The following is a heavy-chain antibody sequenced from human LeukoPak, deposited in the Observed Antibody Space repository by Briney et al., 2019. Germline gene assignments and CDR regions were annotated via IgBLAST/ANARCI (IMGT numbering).Heavy chain of an antibody. CDR3: ARRSAAKDAFDI. Sequence: GGSLRLSCAASGFTLSTYAMSWVRQTPGKGLVWVSRIKSDGSSTSYADSVKGRFTISRDNAKNTLYLQMNSLRAEDTAVYYCARRSAAKDAFDIWGQGTMVTVSS. V-gene: IGHV3-74*01. D-gene: IGHD6-25*01. J-gene: IGHJ3*02. CDR1: GFTLSTYA. CDR2: IKSDGSST.